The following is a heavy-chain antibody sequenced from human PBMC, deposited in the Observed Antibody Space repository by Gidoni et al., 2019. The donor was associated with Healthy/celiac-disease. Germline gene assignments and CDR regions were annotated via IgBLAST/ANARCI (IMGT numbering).Heavy chain of an antibody. CDR1: GFPFSSYG. CDR3: ARGLPTIDY. V-gene: IGHV3-33*01. J-gene: IGHJ4*02. Sequence: QVQLVESGGGVVQPGRSLRLSCAASGFPFSSYGMHWVRQAPGKGLEWVAVIWYDGSNKYYADSVKGRFTISRDNSKNTLYLQMNSLRAEDTAVYYCARGLPTIDYWGQGTLVTVSS. CDR2: IWYDGSNK.